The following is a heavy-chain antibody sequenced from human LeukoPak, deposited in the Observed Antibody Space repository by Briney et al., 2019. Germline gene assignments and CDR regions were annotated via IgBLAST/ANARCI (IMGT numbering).Heavy chain of an antibody. J-gene: IGHJ5*02. V-gene: IGHV1-2*02. D-gene: IGHD6-13*01. CDR2: INPNSGGT. Sequence: ASVKVSCKASGYTFTGYYMHWVRQAPGQGLEWMGWINPNSGGTNYAQKFQGRVTMTRDTSISTAYMELSRLRSDDTAVYYCARARPGIAAAALYQGYWFDPWGQGTLVTVSS. CDR1: GYTFTGYY. CDR3: ARARPGIAAAALYQGYWFDP.